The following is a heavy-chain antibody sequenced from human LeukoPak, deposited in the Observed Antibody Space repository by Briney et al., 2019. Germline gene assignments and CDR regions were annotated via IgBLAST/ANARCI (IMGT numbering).Heavy chain of an antibody. CDR2: IIPIFGTA. Sequence: SVTVSCKASGGTFSSYAISWVRQAPGQGLEWMGGIIPIFGTANYAQKFQGRVTITADESTSTAYMELSSLRSEVTAVYYCASGWDTVTTFGVYWGQGTLVTVSS. V-gene: IGHV1-69*01. CDR1: GGTFSSYA. D-gene: IGHD4-17*01. CDR3: ASGWDTVTTFGVY. J-gene: IGHJ4*02.